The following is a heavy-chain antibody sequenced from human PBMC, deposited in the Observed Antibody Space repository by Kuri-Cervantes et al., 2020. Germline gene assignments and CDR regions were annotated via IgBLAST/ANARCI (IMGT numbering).Heavy chain of an antibody. CDR2: MNPNSGNT. Sequence: ASVKVSCKASGYTFTSYDINWVRQATGQGLEWMGWMNPNSGNTGYAQKFQGRVTMTRNTSISTAYMELSSLRSEDTAVYYCARGGEKVAAAGTSYYYYGMDVWGQGTTVTDSS. D-gene: IGHD6-13*01. V-gene: IGHV1-8*01. J-gene: IGHJ6*02. CDR3: ARGGEKVAAAGTSYYYYGMDV. CDR1: GYTFTSYD.